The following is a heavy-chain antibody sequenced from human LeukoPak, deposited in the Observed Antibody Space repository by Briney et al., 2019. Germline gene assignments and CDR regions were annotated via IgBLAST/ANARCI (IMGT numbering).Heavy chain of an antibody. Sequence: GGSLRLSCAASGFTVSGNYMSWVRQAPGTGLEWVSVIYDGGSTYYADSVKGRFTISRDNAKNSLYLQMNSLRAEDTALYYCAKASYYDILTGRGYFDYWGQGTLVTVSS. CDR1: GFTVSGNY. V-gene: IGHV3-53*05. J-gene: IGHJ4*02. D-gene: IGHD3-9*01. CDR3: AKASYYDILTGRGYFDY. CDR2: IYDGGST.